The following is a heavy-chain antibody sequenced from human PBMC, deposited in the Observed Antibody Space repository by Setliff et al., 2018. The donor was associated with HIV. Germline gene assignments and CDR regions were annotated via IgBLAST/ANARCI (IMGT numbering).Heavy chain of an antibody. CDR2: IIPIFGTS. V-gene: IGHV1-69*06. Sequence: ASVKVSCKASGGTFSSYAISWVRQAPGQGLEWMGRIIPIFGTSNYAQKFQGRVTITADKSTSTAYMELSSLKSEDTAVYYCARDREYCSSTSRPIGGWYFDLWGRGTLVTVSS. CDR1: GGTFSSYA. J-gene: IGHJ2*01. CDR3: ARDREYCSSTSRPIGGWYFDL. D-gene: IGHD2-2*01.